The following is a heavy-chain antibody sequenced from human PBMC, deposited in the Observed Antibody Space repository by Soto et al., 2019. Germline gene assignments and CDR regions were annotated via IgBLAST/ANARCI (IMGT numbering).Heavy chain of an antibody. CDR2: IYYSGST. CDR3: ATRYGPAVAI. CDR1: AGLMSPEA. V-gene: IGHV4-59*08. J-gene: IGHJ3*02. Sequence: SQALSHTSTGSAGLMSPEAKCWIRQLPGKGLEWIGYIYYSGSTNYNPSLKCRVTISVDTSKNQFSLKLSSVTAAYSAVYYCATRYGPAVAIWGQGTMVTVS. D-gene: IGHD4-17*01.